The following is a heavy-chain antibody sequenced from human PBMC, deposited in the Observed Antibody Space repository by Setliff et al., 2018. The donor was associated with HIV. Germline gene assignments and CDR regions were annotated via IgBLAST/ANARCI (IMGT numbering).Heavy chain of an antibody. CDR1: GFTFSSYT. CDR2: IYYDGSTE. CDR3: ARDQGYMDV. J-gene: IGHJ6*03. V-gene: IGHV3-33*01. Sequence: GGSLRLSCAVSGFTFSSYTMDWVRQAPGKGLEWVALIYYDGSTEYYADSVKGRFTISRDNSKNTLYLQMNSLRVEDTAVYYCARDQGYMDVWGKGTTVTVSS.